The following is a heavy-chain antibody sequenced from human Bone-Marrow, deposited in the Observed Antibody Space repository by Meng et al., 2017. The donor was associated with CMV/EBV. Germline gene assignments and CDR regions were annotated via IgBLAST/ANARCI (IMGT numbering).Heavy chain of an antibody. D-gene: IGHD1-1*01. CDR1: GGSISSSSYY. V-gene: IGHV4-61*01. CDR3: ARDGSPNLPIDY. J-gene: IGHJ4*02. Sequence: SETLSLTCTVSGGSISSSSYYWSWIRQPPGKGLEWIGYIYYSGSTNYNPSLKSRVTISVDTSKNKFSLKLSSVTAADTAVYDCARDGSPNLPIDYCGQGTLVTVSS. CDR2: IYYSGST.